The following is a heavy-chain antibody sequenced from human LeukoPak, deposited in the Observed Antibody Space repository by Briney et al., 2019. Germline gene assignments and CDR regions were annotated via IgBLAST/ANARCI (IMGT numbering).Heavy chain of an antibody. CDR1: GYTFTGYY. CDR3: ARSGGGFGELTYDY. D-gene: IGHD3-10*01. V-gene: IGHV1-2*04. CDR2: INPNSGGT. Sequence: ASVKVSCKASGYTFTGYYMHWVRQAPGQGLEWMGWINPNSGGTNYAQKFQGWVTMTRDTSISTAYMELSRLRSDDTAVYCCARSGGGFGELTYDYWGQGTLVTVSS. J-gene: IGHJ4*02.